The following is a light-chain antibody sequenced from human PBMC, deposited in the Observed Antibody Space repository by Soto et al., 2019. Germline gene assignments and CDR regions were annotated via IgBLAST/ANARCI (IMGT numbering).Light chain of an antibody. CDR3: QKYDSGIRT. CDR1: QGISSY. CDR2: LAS. V-gene: IGKV1-9*01. Sequence: IQLTQSPSSLSASVGDRVTITCRASQGISSYLAWYQQKPGKAPKLLIYLASTLQSGVPSSFIGSGSGTDFSLTISSLQPEDVATYYCQKYDSGIRTFGGGTTVEIK. J-gene: IGKJ4*01.